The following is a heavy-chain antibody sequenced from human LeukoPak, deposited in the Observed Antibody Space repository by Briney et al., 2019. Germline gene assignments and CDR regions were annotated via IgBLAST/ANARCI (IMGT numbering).Heavy chain of an antibody. V-gene: IGHV3-30-3*01. CDR3: ARDGERYCSGGSCYFTNWFDP. D-gene: IGHD2-15*01. J-gene: IGHJ5*02. CDR1: GFTFSSYA. CDR2: ISYDGSNK. Sequence: GRSLRLSCAASGFTFSSYAMHWVREAPGKGVERVAVISYDGSNKYYADSVKGRVTISRDNSKTTLYLQMNSLRAEDTAVYYCARDGERYCSGGSCYFTNWFDPWGQGTLVTVSS.